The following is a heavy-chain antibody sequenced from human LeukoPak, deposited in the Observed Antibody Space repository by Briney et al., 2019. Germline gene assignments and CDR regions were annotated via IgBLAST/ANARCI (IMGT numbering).Heavy chain of an antibody. CDR2: ISSRSNYI. D-gene: IGHD6-25*01. Sequence: PGESLRLSCVASGFTFSSYSMNWARQAPGKGLEWVSAISSRSNYIYYADSVKGRFTISRDNAKNSLYVQMNSLRAEDTAVYYCARIVAAASYGMDVWGQGTTVTVSS. CDR3: ARIVAAASYGMDV. CDR1: GFTFSSYS. J-gene: IGHJ6*02. V-gene: IGHV3-21*01.